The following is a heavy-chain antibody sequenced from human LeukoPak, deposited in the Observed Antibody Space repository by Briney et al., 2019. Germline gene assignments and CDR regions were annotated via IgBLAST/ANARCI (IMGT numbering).Heavy chain of an antibody. D-gene: IGHD3-16*02. CDR3: ARDLRFGGVIVMGDY. CDR2: FDPEDGET. J-gene: IGHJ4*02. V-gene: IGHV1-24*01. Sequence: GASVKVSCKVSGYTLTEFSMHWVRQAPGKGLEWMGGFDPEDGETSYAQKFQGRVTMTRDTSTSTVYMELSSLRSEDTAVYYCARDLRFGGVIVMGDYWGQGTLVTVSS. CDR1: GYTLTEFS.